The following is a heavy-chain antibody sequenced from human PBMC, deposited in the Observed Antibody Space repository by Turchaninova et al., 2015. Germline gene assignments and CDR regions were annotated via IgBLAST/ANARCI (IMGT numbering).Heavy chain of an antibody. Sequence: QVQLVQSGAEVQKPGASVKVSCKASGYTFTSNNIDWVRQAPGQGLEWMGWMNPNRGNTGYAQKFQGRVTLTRDTSMTTAYMGLRSLRAEDTAVYYCARGLTRGIFGHDYWGQGTLVTVSS. V-gene: IGHV1-8*03. CDR2: MNPNRGNT. D-gene: IGHD3-10*02. CDR3: ARGLTRGIFGHDY. J-gene: IGHJ4*02. CDR1: GYTFTSNN.